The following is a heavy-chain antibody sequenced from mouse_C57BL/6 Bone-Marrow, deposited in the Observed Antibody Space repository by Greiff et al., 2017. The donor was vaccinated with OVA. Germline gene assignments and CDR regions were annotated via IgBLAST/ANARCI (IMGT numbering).Heavy chain of an antibody. CDR1: GYTFTSYW. J-gene: IGHJ2*01. CDR2: IDPSDSYT. CDR3: ARGTPCDY. Sequence: VKLQQPGAELVMPGASVKLSCKASGYTFTSYWMHWVKQRPGQGLEWIGEIDPSDSYTNYNQKFKGKSTLTVDKSSSTAYMQLSSLTSEDSAVYYCARGTPCDYWGQGTTLTVSS. D-gene: IGHD3-3*01. V-gene: IGHV1-69*01.